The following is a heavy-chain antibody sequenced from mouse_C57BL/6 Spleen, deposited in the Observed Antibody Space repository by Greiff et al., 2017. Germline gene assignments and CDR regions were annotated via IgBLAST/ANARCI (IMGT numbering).Heavy chain of an antibody. CDR1: GYTFTSYW. Sequence: QLQQPGAELVKPGASVKMSCKASGYTFTSYWITWVKQRPGQGLEWIGDIYPGSGSTNYNEKFKGKATLTVDTSSSTAYMQLSSLTSEDSAVYYCARYGLYYSYDQRYFDVWGTGTTVTVSS. J-gene: IGHJ1*03. CDR2: IYPGSGST. D-gene: IGHD2-12*01. V-gene: IGHV1-55*01. CDR3: ARYGLYYSYDQRYFDV.